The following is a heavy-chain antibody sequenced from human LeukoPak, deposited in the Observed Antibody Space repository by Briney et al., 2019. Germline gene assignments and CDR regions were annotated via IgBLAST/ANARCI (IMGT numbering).Heavy chain of an antibody. CDR3: ARVCLPFGVVSGGLDY. V-gene: IGHV3-64*01. CDR1: GFTFSSYA. Sequence: GGSLRLSCAASGFTFSSYAMHWVRQAPGKGLEYVSAISSNGGSTYYANSVKGRFTISRDNSKNTLYLQMGSLRAEDMAVYYCARVCLPFGVVSGGLDYWGQGTLVTVSS. CDR2: ISSNGGST. J-gene: IGHJ4*02. D-gene: IGHD3-3*01.